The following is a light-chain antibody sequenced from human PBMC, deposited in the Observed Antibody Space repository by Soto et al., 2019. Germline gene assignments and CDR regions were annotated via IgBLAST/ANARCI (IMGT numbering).Light chain of an antibody. V-gene: IGKV3-15*01. CDR3: QQYNNWPWT. Sequence: EIVMTQSPVTLSVSPGGRATLSCRASQSISDTLAWYRQKPGQAPRLLIHGASTRAPGFPARFSGSGSGTDFTLTISSLQSEDFAVYYCQQYNNWPWTFGQGTKVEIK. CDR2: GAS. CDR1: QSISDT. J-gene: IGKJ1*01.